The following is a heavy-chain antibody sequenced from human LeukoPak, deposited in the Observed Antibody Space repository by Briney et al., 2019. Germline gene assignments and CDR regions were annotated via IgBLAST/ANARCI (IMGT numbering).Heavy chain of an antibody. V-gene: IGHV1-2*02. J-gene: IGHJ4*02. CDR1: GYTFIVYY. Sequence: ASVKVSCKASGYTFIVYYLHWVRQAPGQGREWMGWINHHNGDTNYAQKFQGRVTMTRDTSITTAYMELSRLKSDDTAVYYCATVRDIVVGGGPYYFDYWGQGTLVTVSS. CDR3: ATVRDIVVGGGPYYFDY. D-gene: IGHD2-15*01. CDR2: INHHNGDT.